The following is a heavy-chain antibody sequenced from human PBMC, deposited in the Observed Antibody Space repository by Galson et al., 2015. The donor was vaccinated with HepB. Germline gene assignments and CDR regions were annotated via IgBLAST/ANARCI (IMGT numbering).Heavy chain of an antibody. J-gene: IGHJ5*01. CDR3: ARADDFWSGYRDAGTSRWFDS. V-gene: IGHV1-69*10. Sequence: SVKVSCKASGDSFSIYAMSWVRQAPGQGLEWMGGISPILGIPNYAQKFQDRVTITADKSTGTAFMELGSLRSEDTAVYYCARADDFWSGYRDAGTSRWFDSWGQGTLVIVSS. D-gene: IGHD3-3*01. CDR1: GDSFSIYA. CDR2: ISPILGIP.